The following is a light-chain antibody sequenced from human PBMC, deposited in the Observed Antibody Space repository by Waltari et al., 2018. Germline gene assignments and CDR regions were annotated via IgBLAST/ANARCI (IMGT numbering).Light chain of an antibody. CDR1: RRISSN. CDR2: GAS. J-gene: IGKJ4*01. CDR3: QQYNNWPPLT. V-gene: IGKV3-15*01. Sequence: EIVMTQSPATLSVSPGESATLSCRASRRISSNLAWYQQHPGQATRLLIYGASTRATGIPARFSGSGSGTEFTLTISSLQSEDFAVYYGQQYNNWPPLTFGGGTKVEIK.